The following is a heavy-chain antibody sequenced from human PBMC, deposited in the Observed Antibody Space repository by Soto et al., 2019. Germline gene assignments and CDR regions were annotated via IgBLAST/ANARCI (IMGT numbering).Heavy chain of an antibody. D-gene: IGHD6-13*01. CDR3: ARVKTVSSSWSHYYYGMDV. J-gene: IGHJ6*02. CDR2: IYYSGST. Sequence: QVQLQESGPGLVKPSETLSLTCTVSGGSISSYYWSWIRQPPGKGLEWIGYIYYSGSTNYNPSLKSRVTISVDTSKNQSSLKLSSVSAADTAVYYCARVKTVSSSWSHYYYGMDVWGQGTTVTVSS. V-gene: IGHV4-59*01. CDR1: GGSISSYY.